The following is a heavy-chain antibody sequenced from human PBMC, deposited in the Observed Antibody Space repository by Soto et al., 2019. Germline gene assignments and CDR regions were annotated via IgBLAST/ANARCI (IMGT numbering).Heavy chain of an antibody. J-gene: IGHJ5*02. CDR3: AAAVGAVALNWFDP. CDR1: GYTLTELS. CDR2: FDPEDGET. V-gene: IGHV1-24*01. Sequence: ASVKVSCKVSGYTLTELSMHWVRQAPGKGLGWMGGFDPEDGETIYAQKFQGRVTMTEDTSTDTAYMELSSLRSEDTAVYYCAAAVGAVALNWFDPWGQGTLVTVSS. D-gene: IGHD6-19*01.